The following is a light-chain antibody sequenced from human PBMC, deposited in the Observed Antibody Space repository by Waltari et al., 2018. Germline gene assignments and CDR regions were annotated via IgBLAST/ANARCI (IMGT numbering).Light chain of an antibody. CDR3: SSFTSRHLYV. CDR1: SSDVGGYNY. Sequence: QSALTQPASVSGSPGQSITISCTGSSSDVGGYNYLSWYQQYPGKVPKIMIYEVNNRPSGVSSRFSGSKSGNTASLTISGLQADDEADYYCSSFTSRHLYVFGTGTAVTVL. V-gene: IGLV2-14*01. J-gene: IGLJ1*01. CDR2: EVN.